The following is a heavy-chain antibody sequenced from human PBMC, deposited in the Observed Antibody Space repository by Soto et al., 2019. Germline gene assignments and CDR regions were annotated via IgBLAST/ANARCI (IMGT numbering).Heavy chain of an antibody. Sequence: GGSLRLSCTASGFSFSNYALSWVLQSPGKGLEWVSSISGGSTITYFADSVTGRFTISRDNSKNTLYLQMDSLRADDTAVYYRAKDVTYAGLRRFDCWGQGTLVTVSS. CDR1: GFSFSNYA. CDR3: AKDVTYAGLRRFDC. V-gene: IGHV3-23*01. CDR2: ISGGSTIT. D-gene: IGHD2-8*01. J-gene: IGHJ4*02.